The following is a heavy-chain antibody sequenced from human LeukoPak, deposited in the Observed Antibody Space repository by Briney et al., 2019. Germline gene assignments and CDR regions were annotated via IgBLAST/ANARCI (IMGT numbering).Heavy chain of an antibody. D-gene: IGHD5-24*01. CDR2: VYYSGTT. J-gene: IGHJ5*02. V-gene: IGHV4-59*11. CDR3: ARVVETIQWATWFDP. CDR1: GDSISSHY. Sequence: SDTLSLTCSVSGDSISSHYWGWIRQTPGKGLEWIGYVYYSGTTVYNPSLRSRVTVTVDTSKNEFSLKLSSMTTADTAVYYCARVVETIQWATWFDPWGQGTLVTVSS.